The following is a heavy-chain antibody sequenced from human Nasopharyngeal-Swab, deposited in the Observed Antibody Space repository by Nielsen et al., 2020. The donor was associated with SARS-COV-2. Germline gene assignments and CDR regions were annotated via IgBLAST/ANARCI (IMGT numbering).Heavy chain of an antibody. CDR1: GGSISSSSYY. CDR2: IYYSGST. D-gene: IGHD5-12*01. V-gene: IGHV4-39*01. Sequence: SETLSLTCTVSGGSISSSSYYWGWIRQPPEKRLEWIGSIYYSGSTYYNPSLKSRVTISVDTSKNQFSLKLSSVTAADTAVYYCARHRRGGIVATPWYFDLWGRGTLVTVSS. CDR3: ARHRRGGIVATPWYFDL. J-gene: IGHJ2*01.